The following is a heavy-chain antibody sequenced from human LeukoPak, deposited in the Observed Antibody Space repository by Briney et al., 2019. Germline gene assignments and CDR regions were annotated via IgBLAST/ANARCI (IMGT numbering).Heavy chain of an antibody. CDR2: IYYSGST. D-gene: IGHD3-22*01. Sequence: PSETLSLTCTVSGGSISSYYWSWIRQPPGKGLEWIGYIYYSGSTNYNPSLKSRVTISVDTSKNQFSLKLSSVTAADTAVYYCARTNGYDSSGYSLIPFDYWGQGTLVTVSS. CDR1: GGSISSYY. J-gene: IGHJ4*02. CDR3: ARTNGYDSSGYSLIPFDY. V-gene: IGHV4-59*01.